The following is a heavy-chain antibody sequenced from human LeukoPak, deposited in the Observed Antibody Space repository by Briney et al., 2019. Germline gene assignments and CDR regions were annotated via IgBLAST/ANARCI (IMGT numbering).Heavy chain of an antibody. CDR2: MNPNSGNT. CDR3: ARGLWQLVADYYYYGMDV. J-gene: IGHJ6*02. D-gene: IGHD6-6*01. V-gene: IGHV1-8*01. CDR1: GYTFTSYD. Sequence: ASVKVSCKASGYTFTSYDINWVRQATGQGLEWMGWMNPNSGNTGYAQKFQGRVTMTRNTSISTAYMELSSLRSEATAVYYCARGLWQLVADYYYYGMDVWGQGTTVTVSS.